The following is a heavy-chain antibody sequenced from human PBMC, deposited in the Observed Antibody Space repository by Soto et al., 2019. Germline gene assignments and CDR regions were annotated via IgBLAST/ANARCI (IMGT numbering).Heavy chain of an antibody. V-gene: IGHV6-1*01. J-gene: IGHJ3*01. CDR2: TLYRSKWHY. CDR1: GDSISSNSAV. Sequence: PSQTLSLTCAISGDSISSNSAVWNWIRQSPSRGLEWLGRTLYRSKWHYDYAESVKSRITISPDTSKNQFSLQLNSVTPEDTAVYYCATETAVVRGDRNAFDFWGQGTLVTVS. D-gene: IGHD3-10*01. CDR3: ATETAVVRGDRNAFDF.